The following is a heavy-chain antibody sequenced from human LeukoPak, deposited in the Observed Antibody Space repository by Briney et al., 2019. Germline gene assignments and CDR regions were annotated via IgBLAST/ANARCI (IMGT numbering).Heavy chain of an antibody. D-gene: IGHD2-21*01. V-gene: IGHV3-23*01. Sequence: GGSLRLSCAASGFTFSSYWMHWVRQAPGKGLEWVAVTVGGGDGTYYADSVKGRFTISRDNSKSTLYLQMNSLRAEDTAVYHCAKKSGDHFHFDFWGQGTLVTVSS. CDR3: AKKSGDHFHFDF. J-gene: IGHJ4*02. CDR2: TVGGGDGT. CDR1: GFTFSSYW.